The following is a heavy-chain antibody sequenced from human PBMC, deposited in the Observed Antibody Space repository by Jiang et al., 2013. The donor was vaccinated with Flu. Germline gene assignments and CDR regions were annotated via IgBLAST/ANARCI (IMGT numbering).Heavy chain of an antibody. D-gene: IGHD4/OR15-4a*01. J-gene: IGHJ4*02. CDR3: AKEEVPNDY. Sequence: DLVXPGGSLRLSCAVSGFTFXNAAMSWVRQAPGKGLDGVSGISISGENTYYADSVKGRFIVSRDNSKNTVYLQMNSLRAEDTAVYYCAKEEVPNDYWGQGTLVTVSS. CDR2: ISISGENT. CDR1: GFTFXNAA. V-gene: IGHV3-23*01.